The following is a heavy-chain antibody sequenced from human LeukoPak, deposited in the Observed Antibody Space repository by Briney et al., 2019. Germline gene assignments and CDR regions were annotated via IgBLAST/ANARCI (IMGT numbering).Heavy chain of an antibody. D-gene: IGHD3-22*01. J-gene: IGHJ6*03. Sequence: SETLSLTCSVAAGSSSGYYWSWIRQPPGKALEWIGYIYSSGSTNVNPSLQSRVTISVDASKNQFSLKLSSVTAADTAVYYCARGRYDSSGYYYYYYYYMDVWGKGTTVTVSS. CDR1: AGSSSGYY. CDR3: ARGRYDSSGYYYYYYYYMDV. V-gene: IGHV4-4*09. CDR2: IYSSGST.